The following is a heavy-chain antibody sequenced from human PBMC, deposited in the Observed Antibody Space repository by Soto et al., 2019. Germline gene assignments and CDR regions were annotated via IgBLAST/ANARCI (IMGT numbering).Heavy chain of an antibody. V-gene: IGHV3-33*01. CDR3: ARAYGELQYYYYYMDV. D-gene: IGHD4-17*01. CDR2: IWYDGSNK. CDR1: GFTFSSYG. J-gene: IGHJ6*03. Sequence: PGGSLRLSCAASGFTFSSYGMHWVRQAPGKGLEWVAVIWYDGSNKYYADSVKGRFTISRDNSKNTLYLQMNSLRAEDTAVYYCARAYGELQYYYYYMDVWGKGTTVTVSS.